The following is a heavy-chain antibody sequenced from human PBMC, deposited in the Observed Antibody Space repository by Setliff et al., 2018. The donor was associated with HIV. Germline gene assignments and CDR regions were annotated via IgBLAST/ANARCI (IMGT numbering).Heavy chain of an antibody. V-gene: IGHV4-39*01. Sequence: PSETLSLTCTVSGGSISSSSYYWGWIRQPPGKGLEWIGSIYYSGSTYYNPSLKSRVTISVDTSKNQFSLKLSSVTAADTAAYYCARRRYYDSSGKSYFDYWGQGTLVTVSS. D-gene: IGHD3-22*01. J-gene: IGHJ4*02. CDR3: ARRRYYDSSGKSYFDY. CDR1: GGSISSSSYY. CDR2: IYYSGST.